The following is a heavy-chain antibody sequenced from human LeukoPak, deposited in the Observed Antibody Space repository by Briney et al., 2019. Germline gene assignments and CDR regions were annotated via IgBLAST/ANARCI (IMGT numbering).Heavy chain of an antibody. Sequence: GGSLRLSCAASGFTFSTYSMTWVRQAPGKGLEWVSSISSSGSYIYYADSMKGRFTISRDNAKDSLSLQMNDLRAKDTAVYYCARDEYFFDSWGQGTLVTVSS. CDR1: GFTFSTYS. CDR3: ARDEYFFDS. CDR2: ISSSGSYI. J-gene: IGHJ4*02. V-gene: IGHV3-21*01.